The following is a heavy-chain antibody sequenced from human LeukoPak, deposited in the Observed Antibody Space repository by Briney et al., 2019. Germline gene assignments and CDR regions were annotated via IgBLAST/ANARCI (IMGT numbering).Heavy chain of an antibody. CDR1: GFTFSSYW. J-gene: IGHJ6*03. V-gene: IGHV3-48*04. Sequence: PGGSLRLSCAASGFTFSSYWMHWVRQAPGKGLEWVSYITNNGRKTYYADSMKGRFTISRDNAKKSLYLQMNSLRAEDTAVYYCARDGDTVLTRGYYYYMDVWGKGTTVTVSS. CDR3: ARDGDTVLTRGYYYYMDV. D-gene: IGHD4-23*01. CDR2: ITNNGRKT.